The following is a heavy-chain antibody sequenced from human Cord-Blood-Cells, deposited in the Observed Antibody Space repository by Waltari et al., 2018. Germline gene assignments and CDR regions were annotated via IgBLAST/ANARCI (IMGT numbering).Heavy chain of an antibody. Sequence: QVQLQQWGAGLLKPSETLSLTCAVYGGSFSGYYWSWIRQPPGKGLEWIGEINHMGSTNYNPSLKSRVTISVDTSKNQFSLKLSSVTAADTAVYYCARGRYYYGSGSYRAFDIWGQGTMVTDSS. CDR1: GGSFSGYY. J-gene: IGHJ3*02. V-gene: IGHV4-34*01. CDR3: ARGRYYYGSGSYRAFDI. CDR2: INHMGST. D-gene: IGHD3-10*01.